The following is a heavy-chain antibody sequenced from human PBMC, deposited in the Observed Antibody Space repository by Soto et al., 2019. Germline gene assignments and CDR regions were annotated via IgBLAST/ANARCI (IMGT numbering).Heavy chain of an antibody. CDR1: GYTFTSYG. J-gene: IGHJ6*02. CDR2: ISAYNGNT. CDR3: ARDAEGYCTKVVCYPGSGMDV. V-gene: IGHV1-18*01. D-gene: IGHD2-8*01. Sequence: GASVKVSCKASGYTFTSYGISWVRQAPGQGLEWMGWISAYNGNTNYAQKLQGRVTMTTDTSTSTAYMELRSLRSDDTAVYYCARDAEGYCTKVVCYPGSGMDVWGQGTTVTVSS.